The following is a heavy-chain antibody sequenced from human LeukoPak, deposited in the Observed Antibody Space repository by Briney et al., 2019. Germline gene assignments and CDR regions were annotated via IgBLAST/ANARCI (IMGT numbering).Heavy chain of an antibody. CDR2: ISSSSSYI. V-gene: IGHV3-21*01. CDR1: DFSVGSNY. Sequence: GGSLRLSCAASDFSVGSNYMTWVRQAPGKGLEWVSSISSSSSYIYYADSVKGRFTISRDNAKNSLYLQMNSLRAEDTAVYYCAKSIGTHDWGQGTLVTVSS. J-gene: IGHJ4*02. D-gene: IGHD1-1*01. CDR3: AKSIGTHD.